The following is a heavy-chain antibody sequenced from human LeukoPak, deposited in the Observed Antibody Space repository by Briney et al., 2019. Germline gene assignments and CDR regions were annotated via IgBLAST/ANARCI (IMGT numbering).Heavy chain of an antibody. D-gene: IGHD4-17*01. CDR3: ARAGYGDSDFDY. Sequence: SETLSLTCTVSGYSISSGYYWGWIRQPPGKGLEWIGSIYHSGSTYYNPSLKSRVTISVDTPKNQFSLKLNSVTAADTAVYYCARAGYGDSDFDYWGQGTLVTVSS. V-gene: IGHV4-38-2*02. CDR1: GYSISSGYY. J-gene: IGHJ4*02. CDR2: IYHSGST.